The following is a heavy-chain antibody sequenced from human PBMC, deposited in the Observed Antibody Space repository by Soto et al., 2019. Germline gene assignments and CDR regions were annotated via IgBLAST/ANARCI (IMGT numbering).Heavy chain of an antibody. J-gene: IGHJ4*02. CDR1: GYTFTGYY. V-gene: IGHV1-2*04. D-gene: IGHD3-10*01. CDR3: ARGTQVDIRFGELLYPHFDY. CDR2: INPNSGGT. Sequence: GASVKVSCKASGYTFTGYYMHWVRQAPGQGLEWMGWINPNSGGTNYAQKFQGWVTMTRDTSISTAYMELSRLRSDDTAVYYCARGTQVDIRFGELLYPHFDYWGQGHLVTVSS.